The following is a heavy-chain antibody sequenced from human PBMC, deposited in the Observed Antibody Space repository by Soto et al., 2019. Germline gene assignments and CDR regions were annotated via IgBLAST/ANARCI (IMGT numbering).Heavy chain of an antibody. J-gene: IGHJ2*01. Sequence: QVQLVQSGAEVKKPGSSVTVSCKASGGTFSSYTISWVRQAPGQGLEWMGGIIPIFGTANYAQKFQGRVTIXXDXSXXTAHMELSSLRSEDTAVHYCARGNHRWLQLWYFDLWGRGTLVTVSS. CDR1: GGTFSSYT. CDR3: ARGNHRWLQLWYFDL. CDR2: IIPIFGTA. D-gene: IGHD5-12*01. V-gene: IGHV1-69*12.